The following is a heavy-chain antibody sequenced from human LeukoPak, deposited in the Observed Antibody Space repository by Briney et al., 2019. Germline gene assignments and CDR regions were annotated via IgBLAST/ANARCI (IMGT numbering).Heavy chain of an antibody. Sequence: AAVKVSCKASGYTFTGYYMHWEGQAPGQGLEWMGWINPNSGGTNYAQKFQGRVTMTRDTSISTAYMELSRLRSDDTAVYYCASVPTVTFFDCWGQGTLVTVSS. CDR3: ASVPTVTFFDC. CDR2: INPNSGGT. CDR1: GYTFTGYY. V-gene: IGHV1-2*02. J-gene: IGHJ4*02. D-gene: IGHD4-17*01.